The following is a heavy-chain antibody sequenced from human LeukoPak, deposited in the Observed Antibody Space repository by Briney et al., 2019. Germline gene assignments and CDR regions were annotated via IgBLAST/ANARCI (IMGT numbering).Heavy chain of an antibody. D-gene: IGHD2-15*01. Sequence: GGSLRLSCAASGFTFSNYEMHWVRLVLGKGLEWASAIGIAGNTFYAGSVKGRFTISRENAKNSFHLQMNSLGAGDTAVYYCAREGSLSSSDAFDISGQGTMVSVSS. CDR1: GFTFSNYE. CDR2: IGIAGNT. V-gene: IGHV3-13*01. J-gene: IGHJ3*02. CDR3: AREGSLSSSDAFDI.